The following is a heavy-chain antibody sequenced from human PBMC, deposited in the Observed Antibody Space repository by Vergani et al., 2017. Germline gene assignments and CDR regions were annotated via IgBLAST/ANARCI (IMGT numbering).Heavy chain of an antibody. J-gene: IGHJ6*02. CDR1: GFTFSSYA. D-gene: IGHD4-11*01. CDR3: ARDLRDYSNTGYYYYYGMDV. CDR2: ISGSGGST. V-gene: IGHV3-23*01. Sequence: EVQLLESGGGLVQPGGSLRLSCAASGFTFSSYAMSWVRQAPGKGLEWVSAISGSGGSTYYADSVKGRFTISRDNSKNTLYLQMNSLRAEDTAVYYCARDLRDYSNTGYYYYYGMDVWGQGTTVTVSS.